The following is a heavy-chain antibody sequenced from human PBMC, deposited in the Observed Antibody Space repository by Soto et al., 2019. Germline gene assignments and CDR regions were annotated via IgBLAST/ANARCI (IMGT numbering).Heavy chain of an antibody. CDR1: GGSIRSNNW. J-gene: IGHJ4*02. CDR2: IFHGGSA. CDR3: ARVYSGSYSDY. V-gene: IGHV4-4*02. D-gene: IGHD1-26*01. Sequence: QVQLQESGPGLVKPSGTLSLTCAISGGSIRSNNWWSWVRQPPGKGLEWIGEIFHGGSAYYNPSLKXRVXISLDKSKNQFSLKLSSVTAADTAVYYCARVYSGSYSDYWGQGTLVTVSS.